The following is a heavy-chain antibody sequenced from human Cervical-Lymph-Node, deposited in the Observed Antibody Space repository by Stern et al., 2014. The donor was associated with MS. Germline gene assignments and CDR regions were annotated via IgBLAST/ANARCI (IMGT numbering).Heavy chain of an antibody. D-gene: IGHD4-23*01. V-gene: IGHV3-30*04. J-gene: IGHJ6*02. CDR3: SRGIRMPGTGQAPTIEFNSHYGMDV. Sequence: VQLVESGGGVVQPGGSLRLSCAASGFTFSIYAMHWVRQAPGKGLEWVALISSGGSDENYADSVKGRFTISRDNSRNTLYLQMNTLRAEDTAVYYCSRGIRMPGTGQAPTIEFNSHYGMDVWGQGTTVTVSS. CDR2: ISSGGSDE. CDR1: GFTFSIYA.